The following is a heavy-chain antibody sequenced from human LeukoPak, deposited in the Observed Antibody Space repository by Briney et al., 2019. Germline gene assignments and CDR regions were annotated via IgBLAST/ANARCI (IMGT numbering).Heavy chain of an antibody. Sequence: SVKVSCKASGGTFSSYAINWVRQAPGQGLEWMGGIIPIFGTANYAQKFQGRVTITADKSTSTAYIELSSLRSEDTAVYYCARVLRAYYYDSSGYYPIDYWGQGTLVTVSS. CDR2: IIPIFGTA. D-gene: IGHD3-22*01. CDR3: ARVLRAYYYDSSGYYPIDY. CDR1: GGTFSSYA. J-gene: IGHJ4*02. V-gene: IGHV1-69*06.